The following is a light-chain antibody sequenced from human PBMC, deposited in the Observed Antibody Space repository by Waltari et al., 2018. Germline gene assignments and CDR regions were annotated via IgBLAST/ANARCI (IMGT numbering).Light chain of an antibody. V-gene: IGKV3-15*01. CDR1: QSIATN. CDR3: QQYNRWPPIT. J-gene: IGKJ5*01. CDR2: DAS. Sequence: EVVMTQSPDTLPVSPGGRPTLSCRASQSIATNLAWYQQRRGQAPRLLIFDASTRATSISGRFSGSGSGTEFTLTISSLQSDDSAVYYCQQYNRWPPITFGQGTRLEIK.